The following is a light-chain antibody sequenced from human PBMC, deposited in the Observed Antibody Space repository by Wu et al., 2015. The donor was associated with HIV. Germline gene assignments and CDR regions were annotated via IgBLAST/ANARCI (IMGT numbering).Light chain of an antibody. CDR3: QHYDSYPYS. V-gene: IGKV1-5*03. CDR1: QSISSW. Sequence: DIQMTQSPSTLSAFVGDRVTITCRASQSISSWLAWYQQKPGKAPNLLIYKASSLAGGVPSRFGGSGSGTEFTLTISSLRPDDFATYYCQHYDSYPYSFGQGTKLEIK. CDR2: KAS. J-gene: IGKJ2*01.